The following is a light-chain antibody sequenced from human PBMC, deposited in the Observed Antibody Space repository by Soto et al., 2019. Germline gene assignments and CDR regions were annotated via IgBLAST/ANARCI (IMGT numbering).Light chain of an antibody. Sequence: DIVLTQSPGTLSLSPGEKATLSCRASQSVSSNFLAWYQQKPGQAPRLLIYGASTRATGISARFSGSGSGTEFTLTISSLQSEDFGVYYCQQYNNWWTFGQGTKVDIK. CDR2: GAS. J-gene: IGKJ1*01. CDR1: QSVSSN. CDR3: QQYNNWWT. V-gene: IGKV3-15*01.